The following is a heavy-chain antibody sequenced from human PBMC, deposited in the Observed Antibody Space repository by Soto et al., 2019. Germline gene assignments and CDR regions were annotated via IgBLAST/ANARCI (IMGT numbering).Heavy chain of an antibody. CDR1: GGSISSNY. V-gene: IGHV4-59*08. CDR3: ARGGSSSSIFRPTYYFDL. D-gene: IGHD6-6*01. CDR2: IHYSGST. J-gene: IGHJ4*02. Sequence: SETLSLTCTVSGGSISSNYWSWIRQPPGRGLEWIGYIHYSGSTNYNPSLKSRVTISLDTSTNQLSLKLRSVTAADTAVYYCARGGSSSSIFRPTYYFDLWGQGTLVTVS.